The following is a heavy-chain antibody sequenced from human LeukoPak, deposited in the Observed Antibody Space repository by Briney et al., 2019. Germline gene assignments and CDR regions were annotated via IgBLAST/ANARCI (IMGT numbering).Heavy chain of an antibody. CDR3: AKPFGFLEWLYGGYFDS. Sequence: GGSLRLSCAASGFTFSDFAMIWVRQPPGKGLEWVSAVSSDGINTYYTDSLKGRFTISRDNSKNTVFLQMHSLTAEDTAVYYCAKPFGFLEWLYGGYFDSWGQGTLVTVSS. CDR1: GFTFSDFA. D-gene: IGHD3-3*01. J-gene: IGHJ4*02. V-gene: IGHV3-23*01. CDR2: VSSDGINT.